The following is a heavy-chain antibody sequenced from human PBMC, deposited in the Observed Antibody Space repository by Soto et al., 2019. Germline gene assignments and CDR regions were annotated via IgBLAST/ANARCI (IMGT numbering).Heavy chain of an antibody. CDR3: ASLYYYSLTQYFDY. CDR1: GFAFNKYA. V-gene: IGHV3-30*04. Sequence: GGSLRLSCAASGFAFNKYAMHWVRQAPGKGLEWVAVISFDEVRKDYSDSVKGRFTISRDNSKNTLFLQMNTLRTEDTAVYYCASLYYYSLTQYFDYWGQGALVTVSS. CDR2: ISFDEVRK. J-gene: IGHJ4*02. D-gene: IGHD3-16*01.